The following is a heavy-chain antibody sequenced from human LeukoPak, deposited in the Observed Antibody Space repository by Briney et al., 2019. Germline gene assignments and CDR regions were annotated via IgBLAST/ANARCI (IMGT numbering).Heavy chain of an antibody. CDR2: ISADNGNT. CDR1: GFTFKNYG. V-gene: IGHV1-18*04. Sequence: ASVKVSCKASGFTFKNYGFSWVRQAPGRGLQWMGWISADNGNTKYAQNLQGRVIMTTDRSTGTAYVELTSLRSDDTAVYYCARDRRGYSAYDGEGFDYWGQGTLVTVSS. D-gene: IGHD5-12*01. J-gene: IGHJ4*02. CDR3: ARDRRGYSAYDGEGFDY.